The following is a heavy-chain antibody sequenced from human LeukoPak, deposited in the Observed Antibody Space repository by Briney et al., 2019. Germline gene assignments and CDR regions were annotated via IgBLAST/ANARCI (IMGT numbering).Heavy chain of an antibody. CDR2: IYDRGST. J-gene: IGHJ4*02. CDR3: ARGRTFDN. Sequence: KTSETLSLTCTVSGGSISSYYWSWIRQPPGKGLEWIGNIYDRGSTNYNPSLKSRVTISVDTSKNQFSLRLSSVTAADTAVYYCARGRTFDNWGQGILVTVSS. CDR1: GGSISSYY. V-gene: IGHV4-59*01.